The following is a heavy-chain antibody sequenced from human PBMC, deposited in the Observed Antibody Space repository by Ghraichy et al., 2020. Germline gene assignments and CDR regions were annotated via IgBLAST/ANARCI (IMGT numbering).Heavy chain of an antibody. D-gene: IGHD6-19*01. V-gene: IGHV3-21*01. CDR2: ISSSSSYI. J-gene: IGHJ4*02. CDR3: ARPSGGCNDY. CDR1: GFTFSSYS. Sequence: GESLRLSCAASGFTFSSYSMNWVRQAPGKGLEWVSSISSSSSYIYYADSVKGRFTISRDNAKNSLYLQMNSLRAEDTAVYYCARPSGGCNDYWGQGTLVTVSS.